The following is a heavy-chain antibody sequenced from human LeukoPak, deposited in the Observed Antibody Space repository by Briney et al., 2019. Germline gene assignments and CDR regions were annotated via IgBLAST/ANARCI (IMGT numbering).Heavy chain of an antibody. D-gene: IGHD1-26*01. V-gene: IGHV3-48*02. Sequence: GGSLRLSCAASGFTFSSYSMNWVRQAPGKGLEWVSHITASGTAMFYADSVKGRFTISRDNAKNSLYLQMNGLRDEDTAVYYCASSGSYRFDYWGQGTLVTVSS. CDR3: ASSGSYRFDY. CDR1: GFTFSSYS. J-gene: IGHJ4*02. CDR2: ITASGTAM.